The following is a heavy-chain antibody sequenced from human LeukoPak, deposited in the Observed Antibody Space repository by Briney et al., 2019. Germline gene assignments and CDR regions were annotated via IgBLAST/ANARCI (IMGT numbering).Heavy chain of an antibody. J-gene: IGHJ4*02. CDR3: AKDHCSVGGCYSYYFDY. CDR2: ISFDGNKK. Sequence: PGGSLRLSCAASGFTFRNYGMHWVRQAPGKGLEWVAGISFDGNKKYYAESVKGRFTISRDNSTSTLYLQMISLRAEDTAVYYCAKDHCSVGGCYSYYFDYWGQGTLVAVSS. D-gene: IGHD2-15*01. CDR1: GFTFRNYG. V-gene: IGHV3-30*18.